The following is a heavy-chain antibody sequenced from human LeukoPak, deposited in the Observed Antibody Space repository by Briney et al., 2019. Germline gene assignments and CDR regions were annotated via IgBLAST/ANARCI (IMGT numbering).Heavy chain of an antibody. V-gene: IGHV3-23*01. D-gene: IGHD6-19*01. CDR1: GFTFTSYA. Sequence: GGSLRLSCAASGFTFTSYAMSWVRQAPGKGLEWVSGVSRSGSSTKYADNVKGRFIISGDNPKNTLYLQMNSLRAEDTAVYYCARSSSGWYSFDYWGRGTLVTVSS. J-gene: IGHJ4*02. CDR2: VSRSGSST. CDR3: ARSSSGWYSFDY.